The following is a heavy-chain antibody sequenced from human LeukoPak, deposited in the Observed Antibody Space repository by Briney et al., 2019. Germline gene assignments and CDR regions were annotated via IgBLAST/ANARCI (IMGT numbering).Heavy chain of an antibody. CDR3: ARGVVIAPQTFDY. V-gene: IGHV4-39*07. CDR2: IYHSGST. CDR1: GGSISSSSYY. Sequence: SETLSLTCTVSGGSISSSSYYWGWIRQPPGKGLEWIGNIYHSGSTYFNPSLKSRVTISVDTSKNQFSLKVSSVTAADTAVYYCARGVVIAPQTFDYWGQGILVTVSS. D-gene: IGHD2-21*01. J-gene: IGHJ4*02.